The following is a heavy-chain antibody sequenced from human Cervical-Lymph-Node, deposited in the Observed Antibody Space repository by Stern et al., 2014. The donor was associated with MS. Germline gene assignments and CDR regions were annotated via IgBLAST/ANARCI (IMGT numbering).Heavy chain of an antibody. CDR2: IKEDGGET. D-gene: IGHD6-13*01. J-gene: IGHJ4*02. CDR3: ARGRSSKRFDY. Sequence: EVQLVESGGGLVQPGGSLRLSCAASGFTFSGYWMNWVRQAPGKGLEWVANIKEDGGETYSVDSVKGRFTISRDNAKNSLYLQMNSLRAEDTAVYYCARGRSSKRFDYWGQGTLVTVSS. CDR1: GFTFSGYW. V-gene: IGHV3-7*01.